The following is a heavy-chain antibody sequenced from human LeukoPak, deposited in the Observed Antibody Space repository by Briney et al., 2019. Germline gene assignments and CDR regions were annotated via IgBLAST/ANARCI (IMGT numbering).Heavy chain of an antibody. Sequence: VASVKVSCKASGGTFSSYDISWVRQAPGQGLEWMGGIMPMFGTANYVQKFQGRVTITADKSTSTAYMELRSLRSDDTAVYYCARTYGLVLLWFGSDKNWFDPWGQGTLVTVSS. CDR2: IMPMFGTA. J-gene: IGHJ5*02. D-gene: IGHD3-10*01. V-gene: IGHV1-69*06. CDR1: GGTFSSYD. CDR3: ARTYGLVLLWFGSDKNWFDP.